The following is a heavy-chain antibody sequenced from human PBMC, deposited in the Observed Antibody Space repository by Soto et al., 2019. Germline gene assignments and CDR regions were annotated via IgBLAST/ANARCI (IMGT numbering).Heavy chain of an antibody. CDR3: ARSFEYYDSSGYYYVRAPAYYYYGMDV. J-gene: IGHJ6*04. CDR1: GGSVSSGGYY. CDR2: IYYSGST. Sequence: PSETLSLTCTVSGGSVSSGGYYWSWIRQPPGKGLEWIGYIYYSGSTNYNPSLKSRVTISVDTSKNQFSLKLSSVTAADTAVYYCARSFEYYDSSGYYYVRAPAYYYYGMDVSGKGTKVIVSA. D-gene: IGHD3-22*01. V-gene: IGHV4-61*08.